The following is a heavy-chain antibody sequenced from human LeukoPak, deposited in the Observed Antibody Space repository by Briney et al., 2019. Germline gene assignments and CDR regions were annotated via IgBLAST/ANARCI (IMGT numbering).Heavy chain of an antibody. Sequence: GGSLRLSCAASGFTFSSYSMNWVRQAPGKGLEWVSSISSSSSYIYYADSVKGRFTISRDNAKNSLYLQMNSLRAEGTAVYYCARVAGKDNSEGDYWGQGTLVTVSS. CDR1: GFTFSSYS. CDR3: ARVAGKDNSEGDY. V-gene: IGHV3-21*01. D-gene: IGHD1-1*01. J-gene: IGHJ4*02. CDR2: ISSSSSYI.